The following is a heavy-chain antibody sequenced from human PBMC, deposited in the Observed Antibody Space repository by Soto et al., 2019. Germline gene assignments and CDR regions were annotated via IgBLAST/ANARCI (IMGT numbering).Heavy chain of an antibody. Sequence: GGSLRLSCAASGFTFSSYWMHWVRQAPGKGLVWVSRINSDGSSTSYADSVKGRFTISRDNAKNTLYLQMNSLRAEDTAVYYCARAGITMVRGVHIPYYYYYGMDVWGQGTTVTVSS. D-gene: IGHD3-10*01. V-gene: IGHV3-74*01. CDR1: GFTFSSYW. J-gene: IGHJ6*02. CDR2: INSDGSST. CDR3: ARAGITMVRGVHIPYYYYYGMDV.